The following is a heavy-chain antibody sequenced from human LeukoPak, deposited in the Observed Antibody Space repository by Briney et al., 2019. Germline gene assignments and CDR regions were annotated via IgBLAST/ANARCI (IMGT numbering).Heavy chain of an antibody. CDR3: ARISSEPNYYYYYYMDV. J-gene: IGHJ6*03. CDR2: IYYSGST. D-gene: IGHD6-25*01. V-gene: IGHV4-59*01. Sequence: SETLSLTCTVSGGSISSYYWSWIRQPPGKGLEWIGYIYYSGSTNYNPSLKSRVTISVDTSKNQFSLKLSSVTAADTAVYYCARISSEPNYYYYYYMDVWGKGTTVTVSS. CDR1: GGSISSYY.